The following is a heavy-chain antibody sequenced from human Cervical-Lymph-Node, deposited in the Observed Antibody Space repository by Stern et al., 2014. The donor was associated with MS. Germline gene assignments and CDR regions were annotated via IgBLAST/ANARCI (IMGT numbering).Heavy chain of an antibody. D-gene: IGHD1-26*01. J-gene: IGHJ6*02. CDR2: IIPMFGTA. V-gene: IGHV1-69*01. CDR1: GGTFSSYA. CDR3: ATSAGELTPEAV. Sequence: VQLEESGAEVKKPGSSMRVSCKASGGTFSSYAISWVRQAPGQGLEWMGGIIPMFGTANYAQKFQGRVTIPADASTSTAYMEVSSLRSDDTAVYYCATSAGELTPEAVWGQGTTVTVFS.